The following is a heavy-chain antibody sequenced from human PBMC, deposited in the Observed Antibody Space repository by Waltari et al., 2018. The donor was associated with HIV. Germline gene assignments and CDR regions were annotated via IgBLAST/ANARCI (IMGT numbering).Heavy chain of an antibody. V-gene: IGHV1-8*01. D-gene: IGHD2-21*02. CDR2: MNPNSGNT. J-gene: IGHJ5*02. Sequence: QVQLVQSGAEVKKPGASLKVSSKASGYTFNSYEINWVRQATGQGLEWMGWMNPNSGNTGYAQKFQGRVTMTRNTSISTAYMELSSLRSEDTAVYYCARGIRRDCCWFDPWGQGTLVTVSS. CDR1: GYTFNSYE. CDR3: ARGIRRDCCWFDP.